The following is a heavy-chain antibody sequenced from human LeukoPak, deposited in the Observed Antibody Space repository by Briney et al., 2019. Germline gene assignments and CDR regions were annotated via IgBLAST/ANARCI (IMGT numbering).Heavy chain of an antibody. CDR2: IIPIFGTA. V-gene: IGHV1-69*05. J-gene: IGHJ6*03. CDR1: GGTFSSYA. CDR3: ARERNYYYYMDV. Sequence: SVKVSCKXSGGTFSSYAISWVRQAPGQGLEWMGRIIPIFGTANYAQKFQRRVTITTDQSPSTAYMELSSLRSEDTAVYYCARERNYYYYMDVWGKGTTVTVSS.